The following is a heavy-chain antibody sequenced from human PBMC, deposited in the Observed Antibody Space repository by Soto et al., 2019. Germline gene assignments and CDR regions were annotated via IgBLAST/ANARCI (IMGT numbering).Heavy chain of an antibody. Sequence: QVQLVQSGAEVKKPGASVKVSCKASGYTFTSYYMHWVRQAPGQGPEWMGIINPSSGTTSPAQRFQGRVTMTRDTSTTTVYLEVSSLSSEDTAVYFCAREERSSGMDFWGQGTLVTVSS. CDR2: INPSSGTT. CDR3: AREERSSGMDF. CDR1: GYTFTSYY. D-gene: IGHD6-25*01. J-gene: IGHJ4*02. V-gene: IGHV1-46*01.